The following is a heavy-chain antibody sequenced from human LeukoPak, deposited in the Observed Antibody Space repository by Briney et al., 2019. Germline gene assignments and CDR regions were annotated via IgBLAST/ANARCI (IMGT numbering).Heavy chain of an antibody. D-gene: IGHD6-13*01. Sequence: GGSLRLSCAASGFTFSNAWMSWVRQAPGKGLEWVGRIKSKTGGGTTDYAAPVKGRFTISRDDSKNTLYLQMNSLKTEDTAVYYCTTISIAAAGTFDYWGQGTLVTVSS. V-gene: IGHV3-15*01. J-gene: IGHJ4*02. CDR3: TTISIAAAGTFDY. CDR2: IKSKTGGGTT. CDR1: GFTFSNAW.